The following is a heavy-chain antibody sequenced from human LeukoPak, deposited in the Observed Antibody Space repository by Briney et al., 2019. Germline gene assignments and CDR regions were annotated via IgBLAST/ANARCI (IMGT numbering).Heavy chain of an antibody. J-gene: IGHJ6*04. CDR3: ARDVVRGSGGDV. CDR2: IRYDGSNK. CDR1: GFTFSSYG. Sequence: GGSLRLSCAASGFTFSSYGMHWVRQAPGKGLEWVAFIRYDGSNKYYADSVKGRFTISRDNSKNTLYLQMNSLRAEDTAVYYCARDVVRGSGGDVWGKGTTVTISS. V-gene: IGHV3-30*02. D-gene: IGHD3-10*01.